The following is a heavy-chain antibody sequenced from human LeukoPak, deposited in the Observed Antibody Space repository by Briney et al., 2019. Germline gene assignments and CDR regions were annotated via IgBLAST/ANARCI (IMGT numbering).Heavy chain of an antibody. CDR2: IYSGGST. Sequence: GGSLRLSCAASGFTFSSYSMNWVRQAPGKGLEWVSVIYSGGSTYYADSVKGRFTISRDNSKNTLYLQMNSLRAEDTAVYYCARGAPYGDYGEYYYYYYGMDVWGQGTTVTVSS. J-gene: IGHJ6*02. D-gene: IGHD4-17*01. CDR1: GFTFSSYS. CDR3: ARGAPYGDYGEYYYYYYGMDV. V-gene: IGHV3-53*01.